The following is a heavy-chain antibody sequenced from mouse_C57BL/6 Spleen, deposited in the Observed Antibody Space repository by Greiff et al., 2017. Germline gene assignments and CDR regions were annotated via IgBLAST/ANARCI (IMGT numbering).Heavy chain of an antibody. V-gene: IGHV1-19*01. Sequence: VQLQQSGPVLVKPGASVKMSCKASGYTFTDYYMNWVKQSHGKSLEWIGVINPYNGGTSYNQKFKGKATLTVDKSSSTAYMELNSLTSEDSAVYYCARGTGFSDYWGQGTTLTVSS. CDR2: INPYNGGT. CDR1: GYTFTDYY. J-gene: IGHJ2*01. D-gene: IGHD4-1*01. CDR3: ARGTGFSDY.